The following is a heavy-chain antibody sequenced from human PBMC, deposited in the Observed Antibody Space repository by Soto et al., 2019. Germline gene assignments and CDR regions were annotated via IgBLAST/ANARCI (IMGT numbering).Heavy chain of an antibody. CDR2: IFYSGST. CDR3: ARGFPTVVTVDY. Sequence: PSETLSLTCTASGGSISSSSYYCGWIRQPPGKGLEWIGSIFYSGSTYYNPSLKSRVTISVDTSKNQFSLKLSSVTAADTAVYYCARGFPTVVTVDYWGQGTLVTVSS. CDR1: GGSISSSSYY. V-gene: IGHV4-39*01. J-gene: IGHJ4*02. D-gene: IGHD4-17*01.